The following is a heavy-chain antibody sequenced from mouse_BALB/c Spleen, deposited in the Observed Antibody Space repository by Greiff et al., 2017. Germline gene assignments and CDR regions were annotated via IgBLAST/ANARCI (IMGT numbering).Heavy chain of an antibody. V-gene: IGHV3-6*02. CDR1: GYSITSGYY. J-gene: IGHJ3*01. D-gene: IGHD1-1*01. CDR3: ARGGSSSGWFAY. Sequence: VQLKESGPGLVKPSQSLSLTCSVTGYSITSGYYWNWIRQFPGNKLEWMGYISYDGSNNYNPSLKNRISITRDTSKNQFFLKLNSVTTEDTATYYCARGGSSSGWFAYWGQGTLVTVSA. CDR2: ISYDGSN.